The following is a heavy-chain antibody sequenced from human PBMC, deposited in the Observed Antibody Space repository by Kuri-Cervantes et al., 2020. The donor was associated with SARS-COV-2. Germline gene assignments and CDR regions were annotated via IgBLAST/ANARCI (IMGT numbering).Heavy chain of an antibody. CDR2: IIPIFGTA. Sequence: SAVTVSCKPSGGTFSSYAISWVLQAPGQGLEWMGRIIPIFGTANYAQKFQGRVTITADESTSTAYMELRRLRSEDTAVYYCARDSGLAAAGLFDYWGQGTLVTVSS. D-gene: IGHD6-13*01. CDR3: ARDSGLAAAGLFDY. CDR1: GGTFSSYA. V-gene: IGHV1-69*13. J-gene: IGHJ4*02.